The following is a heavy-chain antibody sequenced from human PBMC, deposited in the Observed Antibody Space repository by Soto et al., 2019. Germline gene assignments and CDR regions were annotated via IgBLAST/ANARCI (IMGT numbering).Heavy chain of an antibody. CDR2: ITGTGGGT. CDR1: GFTFSSYA. Sequence: PGGSLRLSCTASGFTFSSYAMSWVRQAPGKGLEWVSGITGTGGGTYYSDYVKGRFTISRDNFKNTLFLQMNSLRAEDTAVYYCAKDPYSSGRNNYFDPWGQGTLVTVSS. D-gene: IGHD6-25*01. J-gene: IGHJ5*02. V-gene: IGHV3-23*01. CDR3: AKDPYSSGRNNYFDP.